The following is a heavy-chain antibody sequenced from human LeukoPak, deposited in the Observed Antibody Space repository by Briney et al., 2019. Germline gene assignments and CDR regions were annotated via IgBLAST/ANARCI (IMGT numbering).Heavy chain of an antibody. D-gene: IGHD6-19*01. Sequence: ASVKVSCKASGCTFTGYYMHWVRQATGQGLEWMGWMNPNSGNTGYAQKFQGRVTMTRNTSISTAYMELSSLRSEDTAVYYCARGRRGIAVAGTSYWGQGTLVTVSS. CDR1: GCTFTGYY. J-gene: IGHJ4*02. CDR2: MNPNSGNT. V-gene: IGHV1-8*02. CDR3: ARGRRGIAVAGTSY.